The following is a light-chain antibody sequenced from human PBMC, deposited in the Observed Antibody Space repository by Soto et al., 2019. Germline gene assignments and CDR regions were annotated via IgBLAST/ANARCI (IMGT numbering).Light chain of an antibody. CDR1: RSVNGNS. Sequence: EIVLTQSPATLSLSPGERATLSCGASRSVNGNSLAWYRQKPGQAPRLLIYGASVRATGIPDGFSGSGSGTDFTLTVSRLEPEDFAVYYCQQYADSPRTFGQGTNVEIK. J-gene: IGKJ1*01. CDR3: QQYADSPRT. V-gene: IGKV3-20*01. CDR2: GAS.